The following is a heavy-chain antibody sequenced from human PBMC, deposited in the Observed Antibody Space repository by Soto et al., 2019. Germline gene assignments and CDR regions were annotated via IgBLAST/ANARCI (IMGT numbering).Heavy chain of an antibody. CDR1: GYSFTSHY. Sequence: QVQLVQSGAEVKKPGASVKVSCKAIGYSFTSHYMHWVRQAPGQGLEWMGTIYPGGVNIGYAQKFKGRVNMTKDTATSTVYMELSSLTSEDTAVYYCARDQSVHDLVWGFDPWGQGTLVTVSS. V-gene: IGHV1-46*03. D-gene: IGHD2-8*01. J-gene: IGHJ5*02. CDR3: ARDQSVHDLVWGFDP. CDR2: IYPGGVNI.